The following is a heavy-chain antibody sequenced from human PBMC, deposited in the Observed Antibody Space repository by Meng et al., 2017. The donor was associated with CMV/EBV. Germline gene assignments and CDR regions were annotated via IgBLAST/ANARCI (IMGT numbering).Heavy chain of an antibody. Sequence: SVKVSCKASGGTFSSYAISWVRQAPGQGLEWMGGIIPILGIANYAQKFQGRVTITADKSTSTAYMELSSLRSEDTAVYYCASKLGVNYYCGMDVWGQGTTVTVSS. CDR3: ASKLGVNYYCGMDV. V-gene: IGHV1-69*10. CDR1: GGTFSSYA. J-gene: IGHJ6*02. D-gene: IGHD1-7*01. CDR2: IIPILGIA.